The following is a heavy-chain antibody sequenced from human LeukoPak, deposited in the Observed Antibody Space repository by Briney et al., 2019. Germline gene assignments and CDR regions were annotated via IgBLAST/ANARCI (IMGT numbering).Heavy chain of an antibody. D-gene: IGHD3-10*01. V-gene: IGHV4-39*07. CDR3: ARGPGSYYKPPHYFDY. CDR1: GGSISSSSYY. CDR2: IYYSGST. J-gene: IGHJ4*02. Sequence: KSSETLSLTCTVSGGSISSSSYYWGWIRQPPGKGLEWIGSIYYSGSTYYNPSLKSRVAISVDTSKNQFSLKLSSVTAADTAVYYCARGPGSYYKPPHYFDYWGQGTLVTVSS.